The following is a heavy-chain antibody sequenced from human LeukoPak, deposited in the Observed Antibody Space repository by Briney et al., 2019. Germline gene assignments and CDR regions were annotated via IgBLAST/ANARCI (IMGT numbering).Heavy chain of an antibody. D-gene: IGHD3-9*01. CDR1: GGSFSGYY. Sequence: SETLSLTCAVYGGSFSGYYWSWIRQPPGKGLEWIGEINHSGSTNYNPSLKSRVTISVDTSKNQFSLKLSSVTAADTAVYYYARLYYDILTGNYYYYGMDVWGQGTTVTVSS. J-gene: IGHJ6*02. V-gene: IGHV4-34*01. CDR3: ARLYYDILTGNYYYYGMDV. CDR2: INHSGST.